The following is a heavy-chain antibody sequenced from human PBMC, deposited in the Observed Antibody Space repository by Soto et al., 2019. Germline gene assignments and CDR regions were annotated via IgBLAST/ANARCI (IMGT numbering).Heavy chain of an antibody. CDR3: AITMYCGGDCSTDGMDV. J-gene: IGHJ6*02. CDR2: MNPNSGNT. CDR1: GYTFTSYD. Sequence: ASVKVSCRASGYTFTSYDINWVRQATGQVLEWMGWMNPNSGNTGYAQKFQGRVTMTRNTSISTAYMELSSLRSEDTAVYYCAITMYCGGDCSTDGMDVWGQGTTVTAP. D-gene: IGHD2-21*02. V-gene: IGHV1-8*01.